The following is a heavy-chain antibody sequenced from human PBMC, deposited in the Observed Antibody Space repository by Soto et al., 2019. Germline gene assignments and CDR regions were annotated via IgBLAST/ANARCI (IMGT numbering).Heavy chain of an antibody. V-gene: IGHV2-5*01. CDR2: TYWNDDT. Sequence: VRTLWDPTQTLTVTCTFSGGNLTTAGAGVGLRRQLPGKALEWLALTYWNDDTRYNPSLKSRLTITKDTSKNQVVLTMTNMDPVDTATYYCAHRGYGNYPRDNWFDPWGQGILVTESS. CDR3: AHRGYGNYPRDNWFDP. CDR1: GGNLTTAGAG. J-gene: IGHJ5*02. D-gene: IGHD4-4*01.